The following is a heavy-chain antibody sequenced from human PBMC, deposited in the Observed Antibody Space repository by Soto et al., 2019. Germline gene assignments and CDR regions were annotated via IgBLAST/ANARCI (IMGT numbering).Heavy chain of an antibody. CDR3: ARPPPSYYYMDV. CDR1: GYTFTSYD. J-gene: IGHJ6*03. CDR2: MNPNSGNT. V-gene: IGHV1-8*01. Sequence: QVQLVQSGAEVKKPGASVKVSCKASGYTFTSYDINWVRQATGQGLEWMGWMNPNSGNTGYAQKFQGRVTMTRNTSISTAYKELSRLRSEDTAGYYCARPPPSYYYMDVWGKGTPGTVPS.